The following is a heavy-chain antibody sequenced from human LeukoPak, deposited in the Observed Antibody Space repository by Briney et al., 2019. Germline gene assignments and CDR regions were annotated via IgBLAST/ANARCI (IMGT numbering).Heavy chain of an antibody. Sequence: PGGSLRLSGAASGFTFSSYWMHWVRQAPGKGLVWVSRINSDGSSTSYADSVKGRFTISRDNAKNTLYLQMNSLRAEDTAVYYCARAERDGYKGLDAFDIWGQGTMVTVSS. CDR3: ARAERDGYKGLDAFDI. V-gene: IGHV3-74*01. CDR2: INSDGSST. J-gene: IGHJ3*02. D-gene: IGHD5-24*01. CDR1: GFTFSSYW.